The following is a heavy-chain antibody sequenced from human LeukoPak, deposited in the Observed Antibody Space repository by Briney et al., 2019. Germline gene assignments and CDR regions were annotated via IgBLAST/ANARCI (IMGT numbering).Heavy chain of an antibody. Sequence: GGSLRLSCAASGFTFSSYTMNWVRQAPGKGLEWVSYISSTSSIIYYADSVKGRFTISRDNSKNTLYLQMNSLRAEDTAVYYCAKDLCSGGSCYSGDYWGQGTLVTVSS. CDR2: ISSTSSII. D-gene: IGHD2-15*01. CDR3: AKDLCSGGSCYSGDY. V-gene: IGHV3-48*01. CDR1: GFTFSSYT. J-gene: IGHJ4*02.